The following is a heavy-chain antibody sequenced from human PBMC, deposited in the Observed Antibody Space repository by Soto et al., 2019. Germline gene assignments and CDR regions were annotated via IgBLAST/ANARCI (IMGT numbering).Heavy chain of an antibody. J-gene: IGHJ4*02. Sequence: TGGSLRLSCAASGFTFSSYGMHWVRQAPDKGLEWVAVISYDGSNKYYADSVKGRFTISRDNSKNTLYLQMNSLRAEDTAVYYCAKDRRDGDHARHGNYYFDYWGQGTLVTVSS. CDR3: AKDRRDGDHARHGNYYFDY. CDR1: GFTFSSYG. D-gene: IGHD4-17*01. V-gene: IGHV3-30*18. CDR2: ISYDGSNK.